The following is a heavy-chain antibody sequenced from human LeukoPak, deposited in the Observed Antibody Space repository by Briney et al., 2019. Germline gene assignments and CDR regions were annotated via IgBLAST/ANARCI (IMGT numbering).Heavy chain of an antibody. Sequence: YMSWVRQAPGKGVEWVSLIYSGGTTYYAHSVKLRFTISRDNSKNTLYLQMNSLRAEDTAVYYCARRAGGYSHPYDYWGQGILVTVSS. V-gene: IGHV3-53*01. CDR2: IYSGGTT. CDR3: ARRAGGYSHPYDY. J-gene: IGHJ4*02. D-gene: IGHD4-23*01. CDR1: Y.